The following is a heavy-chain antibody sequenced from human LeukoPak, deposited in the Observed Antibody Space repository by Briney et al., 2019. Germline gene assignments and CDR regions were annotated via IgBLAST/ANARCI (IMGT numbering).Heavy chain of an antibody. D-gene: IGHD6-19*01. Sequence: SETLSLTCTVSGDSISSYYWSWIRQPPGKGLEWLGYIYYSGSTNYNPSLKSRVTISVDTSKNQFSLKLSSVTAADTAVYYCARYSSGWPGPAGPLGFDPWGQGTLVTVSS. CDR1: GDSISSYY. V-gene: IGHV4-59*01. J-gene: IGHJ5*02. CDR2: IYYSGST. CDR3: ARYSSGWPGPAGPLGFDP.